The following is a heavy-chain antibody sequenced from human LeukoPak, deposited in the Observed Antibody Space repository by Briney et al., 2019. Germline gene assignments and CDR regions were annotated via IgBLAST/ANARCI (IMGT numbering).Heavy chain of an antibody. D-gene: IGHD6-19*01. CDR2: IYHSGST. J-gene: IGHJ3*02. CDR3: ASRIAVAGTVAFDI. Sequence: PSETLSLTCAVYGGSFSGYYWSWIRQPPGKGLEWIGEIYHSGSTNYNPSLKSRVTISVDTSKNQFSLKLSSVTAADTAVYYCASRIAVAGTVAFDIWGQGTMVTVSS. CDR1: GGSFSGYY. V-gene: IGHV4-34*01.